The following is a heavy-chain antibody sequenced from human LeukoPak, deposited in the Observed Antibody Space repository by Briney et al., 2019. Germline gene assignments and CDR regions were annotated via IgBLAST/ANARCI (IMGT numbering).Heavy chain of an antibody. CDR2: SNPSGGST. CDR1: GYTFTSYY. V-gene: IGHV1-46*01. CDR3: ARVGYYDSSGYADYYYYGMDV. Sequence: GASVKVSCKASGYTFTSYYMHWVRQAPGQGLEWMGISNPSGGSTSYAQKFQGRVTMTRDTSTSTAYMELSSLRSEDTAVYYCARVGYYDSSGYADYYYYGMDVWGQGTTVTVSS. D-gene: IGHD3-22*01. J-gene: IGHJ6*02.